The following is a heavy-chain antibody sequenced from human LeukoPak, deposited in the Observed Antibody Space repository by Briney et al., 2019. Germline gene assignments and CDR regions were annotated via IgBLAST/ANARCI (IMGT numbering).Heavy chain of an antibody. D-gene: IGHD3-10*01. CDR3: AKDLITMVRGSAMDV. CDR2: IIYDGYYK. V-gene: IGHV3-30*18. CDR1: GFSFNNYG. Sequence: GGSLRLSCAASGFSFNNYGMHWVRQAPGKGLEWVALIIYDGYYKYYADSVKGRFTISRDDSKNTLYLQVNSLRAEDTAVYYCAKDLITMVRGSAMDVWGQGTTVTVSS. J-gene: IGHJ6*02.